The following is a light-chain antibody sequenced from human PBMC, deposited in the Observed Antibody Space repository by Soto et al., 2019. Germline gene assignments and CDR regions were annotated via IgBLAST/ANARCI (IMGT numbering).Light chain of an antibody. Sequence: ILVTQSPSTLSLYPGERATLSCRASQSVGGHLAWYQQKPGQAPRLLIYDASDRATGIPARFSGSGSETDFTLTISSLEPDDFAVYYCQQRNNWPPSITFGQGTRLEIK. V-gene: IGKV3-11*01. CDR3: QQRNNWPPSIT. CDR2: DAS. J-gene: IGKJ5*01. CDR1: QSVGGH.